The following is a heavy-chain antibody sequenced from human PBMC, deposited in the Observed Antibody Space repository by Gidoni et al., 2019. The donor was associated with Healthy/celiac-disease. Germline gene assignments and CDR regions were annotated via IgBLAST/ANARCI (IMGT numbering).Heavy chain of an antibody. J-gene: IGHJ6*02. CDR2: IIPIFGTA. CDR3: ARAPAGYDSSGYIFYYYYGMDV. D-gene: IGHD3-22*01. CDR1: AGTVSSYA. V-gene: IGHV1-69*01. Sequence: QVHPVQSVAEVQKPGSSVKVSCKASAGTVSSYAISWVRQTPGQGLEWMGGIIPIFGTANYAQKFQGRVTITADESTSTAYMELSSLRSEDTAVYYCARAPAGYDSSGYIFYYYYGMDVWGQGTTVTVSS.